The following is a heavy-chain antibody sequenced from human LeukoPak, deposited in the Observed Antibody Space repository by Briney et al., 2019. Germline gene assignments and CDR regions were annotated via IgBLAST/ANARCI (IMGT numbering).Heavy chain of an antibody. CDR1: GASISSYY. CDR2: IFYTGSS. D-gene: IGHD3-10*01. CDR3: ARAGAWQIDP. V-gene: IGHV4-59*01. Sequence: SETLSLTCTVSGASISSYYWSWLRQPPGKGLEWIGHIFYTGSSNYNASLKSRDTISLSRQNNQFSLRLTSVTAADTAVYYCARAGAWQIDPWGQGTLVTVSS. J-gene: IGHJ5*02.